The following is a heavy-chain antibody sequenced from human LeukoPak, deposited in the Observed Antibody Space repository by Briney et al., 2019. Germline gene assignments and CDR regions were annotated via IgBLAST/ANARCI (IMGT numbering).Heavy chain of an antibody. J-gene: IGHJ4*02. CDR3: AKDRGRYSGYDYADY. CDR2: ISGSGGST. V-gene: IGHV3-23*01. CDR1: GFTFSSYA. Sequence: PGGSLRLSCAASGFTFSSYAMSWVRQAPGKGREWVSAISGSGGSTYYADSVKGRFTISRDNSKNTLYLQMNSLRAEDTAVYYCAKDRGRYSGYDYADYWGQGTLVTVSS. D-gene: IGHD5-12*01.